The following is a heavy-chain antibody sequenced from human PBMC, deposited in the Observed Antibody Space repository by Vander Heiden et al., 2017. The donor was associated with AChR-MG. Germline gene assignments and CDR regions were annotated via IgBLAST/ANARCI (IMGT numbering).Heavy chain of an antibody. CDR1: GFTFSRDW. V-gene: IGHV3-7*01. CDR3: ARDLLSSQGGDYYYMDV. D-gene: IGHD1-26*01. Sequence: EVQLVESGGGLVQPGGSMRLSCAASGFTFSRDWMSWVRQAPGKGLEWVANIKQDGSEKYYVDSVKGRFTISRDNAKNSLYLQMNSLRAEDTAVYYCARDLLSSQGGDYYYMDVWGKGTTVTVSS. J-gene: IGHJ6*03. CDR2: IKQDGSEK.